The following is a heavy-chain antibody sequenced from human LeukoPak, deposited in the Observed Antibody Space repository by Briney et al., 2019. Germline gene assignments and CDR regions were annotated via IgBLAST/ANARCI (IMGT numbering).Heavy chain of an antibody. CDR2: IIPIFGTA. J-gene: IGHJ4*02. V-gene: IGHV1-69*13. CDR1: GGTFSGYA. CDR3: ATSISLIPLFDY. Sequence: ASVKVSCKASGGTFSGYAISWVRQAPGQGLEWMGGIIPIFGTANYAQKFQGRVTITADESMSTAYMELSSLRSEDTAVYYCATSISLIPLFDYWGQGTLVTVSP. D-gene: IGHD2-21*01.